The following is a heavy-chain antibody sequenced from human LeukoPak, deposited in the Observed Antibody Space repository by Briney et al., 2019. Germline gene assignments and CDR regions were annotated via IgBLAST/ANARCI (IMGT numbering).Heavy chain of an antibody. D-gene: IGHD3-3*01. CDR3: TRDRPTGASRVFVVQ. CDR1: GFTFSSYA. CDR2: MSSGSRYI. Sequence: GGSLRLSCAASGFTFSSYAMTWVRQAPGKGLEWVSSMSSGSRYIYYADSVGGRFTISRDNAKNSLYLLMNSLRAEDTAVYYCTRDRPTGASRVFVVQWGQGTPVTVSS. V-gene: IGHV3-21*01. J-gene: IGHJ4*02.